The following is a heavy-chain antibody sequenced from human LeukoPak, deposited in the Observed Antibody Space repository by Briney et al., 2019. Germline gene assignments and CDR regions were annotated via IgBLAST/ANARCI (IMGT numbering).Heavy chain of an antibody. D-gene: IGHD2-2*01. J-gene: IGHJ4*02. Sequence: GASVKVSCKASGYTFTSYGISWVRQAPGQGLEWMGGIIPIFGTANYAQKFQGRVTITTDESTSTAYMELSSLRSEDTAVYYCARTMGGCSSTSCSWGYWGQGTLVTVSS. CDR2: IIPIFGTA. CDR3: ARTMGGCSSTSCSWGY. V-gene: IGHV1-69*05. CDR1: GYTFTSYG.